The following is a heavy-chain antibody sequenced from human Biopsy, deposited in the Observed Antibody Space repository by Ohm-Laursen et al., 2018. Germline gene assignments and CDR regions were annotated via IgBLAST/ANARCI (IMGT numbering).Heavy chain of an antibody. J-gene: IGHJ6*02. Sequence: SQTLSLTCTVSGVSINTGGYYWTWIRQHPGTGLEWIGYIHYSGNTLYNPSLKSRLTISVDTSRNQFSLKLTSVTAADTAVYYCTRDKITYCTSTSCDYFGMDVWGQGTTVTVSS. CDR1: GVSINTGGYY. CDR3: TRDKITYCTSTSCDYFGMDV. V-gene: IGHV4-31*03. CDR2: IHYSGNT. D-gene: IGHD2-2*01.